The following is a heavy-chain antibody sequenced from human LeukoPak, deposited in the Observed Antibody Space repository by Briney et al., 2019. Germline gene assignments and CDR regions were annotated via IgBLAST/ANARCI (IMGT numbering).Heavy chain of an antibody. J-gene: IGHJ4*02. Sequence: GGSLRLSCAASGFNFVNYAMHWVRQAPGKGLDWVALISYDGSFQSYADSVKGRFTISRDSSTNTVSLQMNSLRDEDTAMYYCAREIRGYYAAYWGQGVLVTVSS. D-gene: IGHD3-3*01. CDR1: GFNFVNYA. V-gene: IGHV3-30*04. CDR2: ISYDGSFQ. CDR3: AREIRGYYAAY.